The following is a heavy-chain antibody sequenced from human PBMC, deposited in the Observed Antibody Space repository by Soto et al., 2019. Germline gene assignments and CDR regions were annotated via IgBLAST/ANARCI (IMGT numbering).Heavy chain of an antibody. Sequence: QVQLQQWGAGLLKPSETLSLTCAVYGGSFSGYYWSWIRQPPGKGLEWIGEINHRGSTNYNPSLKRRVTQSVHTSKNQFTTKLRSVTAADKAVYYCARDGYNTGVWFDRWGQRTLVTVSS. CDR1: GGSFSGYY. D-gene: IGHD5-18*01. J-gene: IGHJ5*02. V-gene: IGHV4-34*01. CDR3: ARDGYNTGVWFDR. CDR2: INHRGST.